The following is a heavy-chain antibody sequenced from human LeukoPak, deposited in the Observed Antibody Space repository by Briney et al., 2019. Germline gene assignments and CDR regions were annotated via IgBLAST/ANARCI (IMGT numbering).Heavy chain of an antibody. D-gene: IGHD6-19*01. CDR3: ATRCLVLDY. Sequence: PSETLSLTCTVSGGSISSSSYYWGWVRQPPGKGLEWIGSIYYSGSTYYNPSLKSRVTISVDTSKNQFSLKLSSVTAADTDLYYCATRCLVLDYWGQGTLVTVSS. V-gene: IGHV4-39*01. J-gene: IGHJ4*02. CDR2: IYYSGST. CDR1: GGSISSSSYY.